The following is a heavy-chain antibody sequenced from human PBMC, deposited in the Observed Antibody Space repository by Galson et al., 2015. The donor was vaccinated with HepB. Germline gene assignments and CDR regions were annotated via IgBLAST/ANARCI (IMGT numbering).Heavy chain of an antibody. CDR2: ISVNNGNT. J-gene: IGHJ6*02. CDR1: GYTFPNHG. D-gene: IGHD2-2*01. Sequence: SVKVSCKASGYTFPNHGITWVRQAPGQGLEYMGWISVNNGNTNYAQKVYGRVTLTTDTSTNTAYMELRGLRSDDSGVYYCARSQGHCTIASCYDHFYQAIDVWGQWTTVIVSS. CDR3: ARSQGHCTIASCYDHFYQAIDV. V-gene: IGHV1-18*01.